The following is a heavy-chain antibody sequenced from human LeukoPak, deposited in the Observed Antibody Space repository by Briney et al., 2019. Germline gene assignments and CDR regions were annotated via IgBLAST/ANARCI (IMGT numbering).Heavy chain of an antibody. J-gene: IGHJ4*02. V-gene: IGHV4-30-4*08. Sequence: SETLSLTCTVSGGSISSSSYYWGWIRQPPGKGLEWIGYIYYSGSTYYNPSLKSRVTISVDTSKNQFSLRLSSVTAADTAVYYCARDRWMVRGEGLDYWGQGTLVTVSS. CDR1: GGSISSSSYY. CDR3: ARDRWMVRGEGLDY. D-gene: IGHD3-10*01. CDR2: IYYSGST.